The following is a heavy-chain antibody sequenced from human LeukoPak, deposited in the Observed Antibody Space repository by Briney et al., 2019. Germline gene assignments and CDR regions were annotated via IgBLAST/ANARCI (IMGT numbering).Heavy chain of an antibody. J-gene: IGHJ5*02. CDR2: IYYSGST. CDR1: GGSISSYY. Sequence: SETLSPTCTVSGGSISSYYWSWIRQPPGKGLEWIGYIYYSGSTNYNPSLKSRVTISVDTSKNQFSLKLSSVTAADTAVYYCAQTHSSSWRNWFDPWGQGTLVTVSS. CDR3: AQTHSSSWRNWFDP. D-gene: IGHD6-13*01. V-gene: IGHV4-59*01.